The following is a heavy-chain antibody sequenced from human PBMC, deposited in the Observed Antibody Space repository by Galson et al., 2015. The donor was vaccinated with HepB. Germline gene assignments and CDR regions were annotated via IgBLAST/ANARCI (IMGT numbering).Heavy chain of an antibody. CDR1: GYTFTRYD. CDR3: ARNPAYTGWFDP. D-gene: IGHD3-16*01. Sequence: SVKVSCKASGYTFTRYDINWVRQAPGQGLEWVGWMNPKSGDTGYAQKFQGRVTMTRDTSISTAYMELSSLISEDTAVYYCARNPAYTGWFDPWGQGTLVTVSS. J-gene: IGHJ5*02. V-gene: IGHV1-8*01. CDR2: MNPKSGDT.